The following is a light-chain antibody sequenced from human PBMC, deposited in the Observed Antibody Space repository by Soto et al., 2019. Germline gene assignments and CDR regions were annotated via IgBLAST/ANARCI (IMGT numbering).Light chain of an antibody. J-gene: IGKJ1*01. CDR3: QQYNRFSTWT. V-gene: IGKV1-5*01. CDR2: NAS. CDR1: QSISYY. Sequence: DIPMTQSPSTLSASVGDRVTITCRASQSISYYLAWYQKKPGKAPKVLIWNASSLQRGVPSRFSGSGSGTEFTLTICSLLPDDFATYYCQQYNRFSTWTFGQGTKVEIK.